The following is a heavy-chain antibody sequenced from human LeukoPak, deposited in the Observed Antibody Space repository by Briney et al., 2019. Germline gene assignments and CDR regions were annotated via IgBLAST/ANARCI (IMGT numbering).Heavy chain of an antibody. CDR1: GYTFTSYD. CDR3: ARGHIAAVGYYYYYMDV. CDR2: MNPNSGNT. J-gene: IGHJ6*03. D-gene: IGHD6-13*01. V-gene: IGHV1-8*03. Sequence: ASVKVSCKASGYTFTSYDINWVRQATGQGLEWMGWMNPNSGNTGYAQKFQGRVTITRNTSISTAYMELSSLRSEDTAVYYCARGHIAAVGYYYYYMDVWGKGTTVTVSS.